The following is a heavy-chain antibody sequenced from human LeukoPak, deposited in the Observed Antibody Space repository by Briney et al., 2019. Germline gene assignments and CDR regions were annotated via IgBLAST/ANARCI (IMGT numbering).Heavy chain of an antibody. V-gene: IGHV4-30-4*08. J-gene: IGHJ3*02. CDR1: GGSISSGDYY. CDR3: ADSGSPKSQKDAFDI. CDR2: IYYSGST. Sequence: PSQTLSLTCTVSGGSISSGDYYWSWIRQPPGKGLEWIGYIYYSGSTYYNPSLKSRVTISVDTSKNQFSLKLSSVTAADTAVYYCADSGSPKSQKDAFDIWGQGTMVTVSS. D-gene: IGHD1-26*01.